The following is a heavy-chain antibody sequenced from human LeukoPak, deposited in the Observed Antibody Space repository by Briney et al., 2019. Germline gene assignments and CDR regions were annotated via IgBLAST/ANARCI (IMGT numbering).Heavy chain of an antibody. J-gene: IGHJ4*02. V-gene: IGHV1-18*01. CDR1: DHTFTTYG. CDR2: TSAYNGNT. D-gene: IGHD2-2*02. CDR3: ARNVVGDCSSTSCYTDY. Sequence: GASVKLSCTPSDHTFTTYGISWLPQAPGQGLEWMGWTSAYNGNTNYAQKLQGRVTMTTDTSTSTAYMELRSLRSDDTAVYYCARNVVGDCSSTSCYTDYWGQGTLVTVSS.